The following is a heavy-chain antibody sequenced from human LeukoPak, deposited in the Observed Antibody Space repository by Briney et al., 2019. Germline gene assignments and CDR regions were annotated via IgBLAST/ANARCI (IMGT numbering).Heavy chain of an antibody. CDR2: ISGKNGDT. D-gene: IGHD6-13*01. CDR3: TRDYLTAAGSDAFDI. CDR1: GYSFSTSG. Sequence: ASVKVSCKTSGYSFSTSGMSWVRQAPGQALEWMGWISGKNGDTKSAQKFQGRVTMSTDTSTSTAYMELRSLRSDDTAVYYCTRDYLTAAGSDAFDIWGQGTMVTVSS. J-gene: IGHJ3*02. V-gene: IGHV1-18*01.